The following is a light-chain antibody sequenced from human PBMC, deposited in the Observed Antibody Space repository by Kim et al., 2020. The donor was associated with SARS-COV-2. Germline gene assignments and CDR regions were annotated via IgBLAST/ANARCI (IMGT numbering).Light chain of an antibody. J-gene: IGLJ2*01. CDR2: RSN. V-gene: IGLV1-44*01. CDR1: SSNIGTNT. Sequence: ELTQPPSASGTPGQRVTISCSGSSSNIGTNTVNWYQQLPGTAPKLLIYRSNQRSSGVPDRFSGSESGTSASLAISGLQSEDEADYYCAAWDDSLNGGVFGGGTKLTVL. CDR3: AAWDDSLNGGV.